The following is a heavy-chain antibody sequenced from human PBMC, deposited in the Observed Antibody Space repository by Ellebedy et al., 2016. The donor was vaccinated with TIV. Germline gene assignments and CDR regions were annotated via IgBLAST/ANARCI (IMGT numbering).Heavy chain of an antibody. CDR3: ARLYRARQWLVRGAFDI. Sequence: GESLKISCKGSGSSFTSYWIGWVRQMPGKGLEWMGIIYPGDSDTRYSPSFQGQVTISADKSISTAYLQWSSLKASDTAMYYCARLYRARQWLVRGAFDIWGQGTMVTVSS. V-gene: IGHV5-51*01. CDR2: IYPGDSDT. D-gene: IGHD6-19*01. CDR1: GSSFTSYW. J-gene: IGHJ3*02.